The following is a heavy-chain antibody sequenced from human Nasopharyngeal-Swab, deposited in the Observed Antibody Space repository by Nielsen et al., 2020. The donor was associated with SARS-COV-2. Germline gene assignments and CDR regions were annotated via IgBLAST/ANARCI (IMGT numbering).Heavy chain of an antibody. V-gene: IGHV3-23*01. Sequence: GGSLRLSCTASGITFGSYAMSWVRQAPGKGLEWVSEISGVGGDTYYAVSVKGRFTISRDNSKSTLYLQMNSLRAEDTALYYCAKDQYSSSSVDYYYGMDVWGQGTTVTVSS. D-gene: IGHD6-6*01. J-gene: IGHJ6*02. CDR2: ISGVGGDT. CDR1: GITFGSYA. CDR3: AKDQYSSSSVDYYYGMDV.